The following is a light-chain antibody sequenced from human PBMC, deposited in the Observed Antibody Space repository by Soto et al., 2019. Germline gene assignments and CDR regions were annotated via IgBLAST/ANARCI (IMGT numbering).Light chain of an antibody. V-gene: IGKV1-12*01. CDR1: HDIKKW. CDR2: AAS. J-gene: IGKJ3*01. Sequence: DIQMTQSPSSVSASVGDTINITCRASHDIKKWLAWYQQKPGKAPKVLIYAASNLESGVSPRFSGSGAGTEFSLTISSLQTADFATYFCHQASSFPYTFGPGTKVDSK. CDR3: HQASSFPYT.